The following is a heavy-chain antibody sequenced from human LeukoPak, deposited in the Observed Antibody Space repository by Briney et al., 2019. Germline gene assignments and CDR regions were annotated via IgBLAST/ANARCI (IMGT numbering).Heavy chain of an antibody. CDR3: ARVVSLPTTDYFDY. V-gene: IGHV1-2*02. CDR2: INPNSGGT. CDR1: GYTFTGYY. Sequence: GASVKVSCKASGYTFTGYYMHWVRQAAGQGLEGMGWINPNSGGTNYAQKFQGRVTMTRDTSISTAYMELNRLRSDDTAGYSCARVVSLPTTDYFDYWGQGTLVTVSS. J-gene: IGHJ4*02. D-gene: IGHD4-17*01.